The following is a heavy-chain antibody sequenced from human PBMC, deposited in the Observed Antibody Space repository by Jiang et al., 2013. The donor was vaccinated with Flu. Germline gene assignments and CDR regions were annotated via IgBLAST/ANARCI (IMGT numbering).Heavy chain of an antibody. D-gene: IGHD2-15*01. CDR2: IYYSGST. CDR1: GGSISSSSYY. CDR3: ASIDDRAGFDY. V-gene: IGHV4-39*01. J-gene: IGHJ4*02. Sequence: LLKPSETLSLTCTVSGGSISSSSYYWGWIRQSPGKGLEWIGSIYYSGSTYYNPSLKSRVAISVDTSKNQFSLKLSSVTAADTAVYYCASIDDRAGFDYWGPGNPGHRLL.